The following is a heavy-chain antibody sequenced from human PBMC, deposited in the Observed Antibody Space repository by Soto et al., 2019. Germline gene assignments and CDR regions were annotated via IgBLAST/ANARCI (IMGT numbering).Heavy chain of an antibody. CDR2: ISGSGGST. Sequence: GGSLRLSCAASGFTFSSYAMSWVRQAPGKGLEWVSAISGSGGSTYYADSVKGRFTISRDNSKNTLYLQMNSLRAEDTAVYYCAKDEVGGSSWYYYYGMDVWGQGTTVTVSS. J-gene: IGHJ6*02. V-gene: IGHV3-23*01. D-gene: IGHD6-13*01. CDR3: AKDEVGGSSWYYYYGMDV. CDR1: GFTFSSYA.